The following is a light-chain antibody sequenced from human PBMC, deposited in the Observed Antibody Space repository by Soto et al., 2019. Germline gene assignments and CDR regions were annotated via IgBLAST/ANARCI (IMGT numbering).Light chain of an antibody. CDR3: QQYISYWT. Sequence: DIQMTQSPSTLSASVGDRVTITCRASQSISSWLAWYQQKPGKAPKLLIYDASSLESGVSSRFSGSGSATEFTLTISRLQPDDFAIYYCQQYISYWTFGQGTKVDIK. CDR1: QSISSW. J-gene: IGKJ1*01. CDR2: DAS. V-gene: IGKV1-5*01.